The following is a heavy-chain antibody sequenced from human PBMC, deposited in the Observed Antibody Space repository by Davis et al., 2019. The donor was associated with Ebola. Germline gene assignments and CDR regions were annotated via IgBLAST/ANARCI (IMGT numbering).Heavy chain of an antibody. D-gene: IGHD3-16*01. J-gene: IGHJ2*01. V-gene: IGHV4-34*01. CDR1: GESFSDYF. CDR3: VRPGGPLKWYLDL. Sequence: SETLSLTCAVYGESFSDYFWNWIRQPPGKGLEWIGEVNHSGSANYNPSLRSRGIISVDMSKNQFSLKLSSVTAADTAVYYCVRPGGPLKWYLDLWGRGTLVTVSS. CDR2: VNHSGSA.